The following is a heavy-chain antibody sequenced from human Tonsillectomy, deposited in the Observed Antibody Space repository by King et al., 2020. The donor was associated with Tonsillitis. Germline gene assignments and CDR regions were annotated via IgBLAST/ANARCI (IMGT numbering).Heavy chain of an antibody. Sequence: HVQLVESGGGLVKPGGSLRLSCAASGFSFSDYYMSWIRQAPGKGLEWVSYISSSTSYTNYADSVKGRFAISRDNAKNSLFLQMNTLRAEDTAVYYCAGYSGSYPPDYYFDYWGQGTLVTVSS. CDR3: AGYSGSYPPDYYFDY. CDR2: ISSSTSYT. J-gene: IGHJ4*02. V-gene: IGHV3-11*06. D-gene: IGHD1-26*01. CDR1: GFSFSDYY.